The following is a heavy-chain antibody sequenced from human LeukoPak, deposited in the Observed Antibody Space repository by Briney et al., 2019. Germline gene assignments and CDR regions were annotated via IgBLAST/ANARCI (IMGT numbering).Heavy chain of an antibody. V-gene: IGHV1-8*01. D-gene: IGHD2-8*01. J-gene: IGHJ6*02. CDR2: MNPNSGNT. CDR1: GYTFTSYD. Sequence: EASVTVSYKASGYTFTSYDIHWVRQATGQGLEWMGWMNPNSGNTGYAQKFQGRVTMTRNTSISTAYMELSSLRSEDTAVYYCARMTHTKILYGYYYGMDVWGQGTTVTVSS. CDR3: ARMTHTKILYGYYYGMDV.